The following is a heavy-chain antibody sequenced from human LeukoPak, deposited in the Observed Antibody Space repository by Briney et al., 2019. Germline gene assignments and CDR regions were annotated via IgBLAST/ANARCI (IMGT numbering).Heavy chain of an antibody. Sequence: GGSLRLSCAASGFTFSIYAMSWVRQAPGKGLEWVSAISGSGGSAYYADSVKGRFTISRDNSKNTLYLQMNSLRAEDTAVYYCAKNRRSPEYYFDYWGQGTLVTVSS. CDR1: GFTFSIYA. V-gene: IGHV3-23*01. D-gene: IGHD2/OR15-2a*01. CDR3: AKNRRSPEYYFDY. CDR2: ISGSGGSA. J-gene: IGHJ4*02.